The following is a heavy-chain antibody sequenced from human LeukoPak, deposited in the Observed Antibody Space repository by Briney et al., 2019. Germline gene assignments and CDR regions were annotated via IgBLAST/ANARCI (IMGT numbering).Heavy chain of an antibody. J-gene: IGHJ6*03. CDR3: AKVRGSYYYMDV. D-gene: IGHD3-10*01. CDR1: GFTFGNNA. Sequence: GGSLRLSCAASGFTFGNNAMTWVRQAPGKGLEWVAGVGGNGVSTSYADSMKGRFTVSRDNSKNTLSLQMNSLRAEDTAVYYCAKVRGSYYYMDVWGKGTTVTVSS. CDR2: VGGNGVST. V-gene: IGHV3-23*01.